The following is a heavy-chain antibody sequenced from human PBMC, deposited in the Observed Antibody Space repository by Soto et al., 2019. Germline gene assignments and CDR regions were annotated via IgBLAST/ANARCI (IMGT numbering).Heavy chain of an antibody. CDR2: IYYSWST. Sequence: QVQLQESGPGLVKPSQTLSLTCTVSGGSISSGGYYWSGIRQHPGKGLEWIGYIYYSWSTYYNPSLQSRVSISVDTSKHHFSLKLISGTAADTAVYYCAREPSIWGQGTLVTVSS. V-gene: IGHV4-31*03. CDR1: GGSISSGGYY. J-gene: IGHJ4*02. CDR3: AREPSI.